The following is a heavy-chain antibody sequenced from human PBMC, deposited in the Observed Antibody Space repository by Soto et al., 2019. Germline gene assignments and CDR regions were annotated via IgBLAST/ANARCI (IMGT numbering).Heavy chain of an antibody. CDR2: IWYDGSNK. J-gene: IGHJ6*02. Sequence: QVQLVESGGGVVQPGRSLRLSCAASGFTFSSYGMHWVRQAPGKGLEWVAVIWYDGSNKYYADSVKGRFTISRDNSKNTLYLQMNSLRAEDTAVYYCARDLGYCSSTSCPNYGMDVWGQGTTVTVSS. CDR1: GFTFSSYG. CDR3: ARDLGYCSSTSCPNYGMDV. D-gene: IGHD2-2*03. V-gene: IGHV3-33*01.